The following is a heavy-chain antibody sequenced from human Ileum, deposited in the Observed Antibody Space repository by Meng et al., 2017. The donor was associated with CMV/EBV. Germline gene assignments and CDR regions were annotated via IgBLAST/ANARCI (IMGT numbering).Heavy chain of an antibody. V-gene: IGHV3-23*01. CDR3: AKRGGPAPGRPGNYFDY. D-gene: IGHD2-2*01. CDR2: FGSGGDI. Sequence: GSLRLSCAASGFTFSACSMNWVRQAPGKGLEWVSAFGSGGDIYYADSVKGRFTISRDNSKNTLYLQLNSLRAEDTAVYYCAKRGGPAPGRPGNYFDYWGQGTLVTVSS. J-gene: IGHJ4*02. CDR1: GFTFSACS.